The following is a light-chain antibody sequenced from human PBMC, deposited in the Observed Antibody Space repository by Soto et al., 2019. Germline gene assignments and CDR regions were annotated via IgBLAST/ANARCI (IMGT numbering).Light chain of an antibody. J-gene: IGLJ2*01. V-gene: IGLV2-14*01. CDR3: SSYTSTSTPV. CDR2: EVR. Sequence: QSVLTQPASVSGSPGQSITISCTGTSGDVGAFDYVSWYQHHPGKAPKLIIFEVRHRPSGVSNRFSGSKSGHTASLTISGLQAEDEADYHCSSYTSTSTPVFGGGTKLTVL. CDR1: SGDVGAFDY.